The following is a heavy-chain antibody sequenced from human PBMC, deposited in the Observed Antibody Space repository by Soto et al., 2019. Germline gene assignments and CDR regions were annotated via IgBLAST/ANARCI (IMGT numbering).Heavy chain of an antibody. D-gene: IGHD6-13*01. CDR1: GGSFSGYY. CDR3: ARVGGAYSSSWYANFVY. Sequence: PSETLSLTCAVYGGSFSGYYWSWIRQPPGKGLEWIGEINHSGSTNYNPSLKSRVTISVDTSKNQFSLKLSSVTAADTAVYYCARVGGAYSSSWYANFVYWGKGTLVTVSS. J-gene: IGHJ4*02. V-gene: IGHV4-34*01. CDR2: INHSGST.